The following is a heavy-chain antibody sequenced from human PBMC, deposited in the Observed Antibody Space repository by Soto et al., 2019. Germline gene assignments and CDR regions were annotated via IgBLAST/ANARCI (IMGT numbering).Heavy chain of an antibody. D-gene: IGHD3-22*01. V-gene: IGHV3-64D*06. Sequence: LRLSCSASGFTFSNYAMHWVRQAPGKGLEYVSAIVRNGGSTYYADSVKGRFTISRDNSKNTLYLQMSSLRAEDTAVYYCVKEGYYYDSSGYYYGWFDPWGQGTLVTVSS. CDR2: IVRNGGST. J-gene: IGHJ5*02. CDR3: VKEGYYYDSSGYYYGWFDP. CDR1: GFTFSNYA.